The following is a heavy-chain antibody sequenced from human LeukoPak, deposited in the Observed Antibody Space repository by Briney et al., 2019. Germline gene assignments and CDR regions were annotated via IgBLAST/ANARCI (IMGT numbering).Heavy chain of an antibody. CDR3: AKDKSVVVVAAEYFQH. CDR2: ISYDGSNK. J-gene: IGHJ1*01. CDR1: GFTFSSYG. V-gene: IGHV3-30*18. Sequence: GGSLRLSCAASGFTFSSYGMHWVRQAPGKGLEWVAVISYDGSNKYYADSVKGRFTISGDNSKNTLYLQMNSLRAEDTAVYYCAKDKSVVVVAAEYFQHWGQGTLVTVSS. D-gene: IGHD2-15*01.